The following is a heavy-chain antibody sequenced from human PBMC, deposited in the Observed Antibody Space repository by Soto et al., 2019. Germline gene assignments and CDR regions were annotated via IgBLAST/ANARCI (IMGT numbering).Heavy chain of an antibody. D-gene: IGHD3-10*01. CDR2: SRNKANSYTT. Sequence: GGSLRLSCTASGFSLSDHYVDWVRQAPGKGLEWVGRSRNKANSYTTEYAASVRGRFTISRDDSRNSLYLQMDSLKTEDTAVYYCSRDFTASGTYAFDYWGQGTLVTVS. CDR3: SRDFTASGTYAFDY. V-gene: IGHV3-72*01. CDR1: GFSLSDHY. J-gene: IGHJ4*02.